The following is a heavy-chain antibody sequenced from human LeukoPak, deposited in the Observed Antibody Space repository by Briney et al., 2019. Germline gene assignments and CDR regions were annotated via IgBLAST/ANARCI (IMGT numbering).Heavy chain of an antibody. CDR2: ISSSSSYI. CDR1: GFTFSSYA. CDR3: ARDLPLGYSHRRGFDP. V-gene: IGHV3-21*01. J-gene: IGHJ5*02. D-gene: IGHD1-26*01. Sequence: GGSLRLSCAASGFTFSSYAMSWVRQAPGKGLEWVSSISSSSSYIYYADSVEGRFTISRDNAKNSLYLQMNSLRAEDTAVYYCARDLPLGYSHRRGFDPWGQGTLVTVSS.